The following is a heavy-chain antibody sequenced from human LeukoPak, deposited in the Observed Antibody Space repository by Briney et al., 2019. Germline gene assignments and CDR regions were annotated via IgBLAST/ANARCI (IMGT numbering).Heavy chain of an antibody. CDR3: ARGALLRFLEWLFCADAFDI. CDR2: INPNSGGT. Sequence: GASVKVSCKASGGTFSSYDISWVRQAPGQGLEWMGWINPNSGGTNYAQKFQGRVTMTRDTSISTAYMELSRLRSDDTAVYYCARGALLRFLEWLFCADAFDIWGQGTMVTVSS. CDR1: GGTFSSYD. D-gene: IGHD3-3*01. V-gene: IGHV1-2*02. J-gene: IGHJ3*02.